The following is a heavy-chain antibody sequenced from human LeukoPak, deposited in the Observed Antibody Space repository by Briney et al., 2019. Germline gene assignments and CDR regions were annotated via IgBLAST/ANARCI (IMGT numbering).Heavy chain of an antibody. J-gene: IGHJ4*02. CDR2: IYYSGST. V-gene: IGHV4-39*01. Sequence: PSETLSLTCTVSGGSISSGGYYWSWIRQPPGKGLEWIGRIYYSGSTFYNPSLKSRVTISVDTSKDQFSLRLSSVTAADTAVYYCARHGSTDYFDYWGQGTLVTVSS. CDR1: GGSISSGGYY. D-gene: IGHD2-2*03. CDR3: ARHGSTDYFDY.